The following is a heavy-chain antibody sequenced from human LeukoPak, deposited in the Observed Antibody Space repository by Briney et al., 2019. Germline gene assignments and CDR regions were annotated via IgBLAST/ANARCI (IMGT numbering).Heavy chain of an antibody. CDR2: IFHTGST. CDR1: GDSISGGALS. D-gene: IGHD3-10*01. V-gene: IGHV4-30-2*01. CDR3: ARELWFANAPGSWLDH. J-gene: IGHJ5*02. Sequence: SETLSLTCVVSGDSISGGALSWSWVRQPPGQGLEWIVYIFHTGSTFYNPSLKSRITISVYNAKNQFSLRLTSVTAADTAVYYCARELWFANAPGSWLDHRGQGTLVTVAS.